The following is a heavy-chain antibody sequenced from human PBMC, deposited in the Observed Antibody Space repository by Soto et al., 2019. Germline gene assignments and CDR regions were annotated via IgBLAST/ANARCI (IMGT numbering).Heavy chain of an antibody. J-gene: IGHJ6*02. CDR3: ARLRYCSSTSCRWVDV. V-gene: IGHV3-21*01. Sequence: PGGSLRLSCAASGFTFSSYSMNWVRQAPGKGLEWVSSISSSSSYIYYADSAKGRFTISRDNAKNSLYLQMNSLRAEDTAVYYCARLRYCSSTSCRWVDVWGQGTTVTVSS. CDR1: GFTFSSYS. CDR2: ISSSSSYI. D-gene: IGHD2-2*01.